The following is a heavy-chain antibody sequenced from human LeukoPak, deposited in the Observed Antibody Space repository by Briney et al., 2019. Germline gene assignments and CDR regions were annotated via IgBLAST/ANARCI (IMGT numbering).Heavy chain of an antibody. D-gene: IGHD3-10*01. J-gene: IGHJ4*02. V-gene: IGHV1-69*05. CDR2: IIPIFGTA. CDR3: ARGSPPRGAHALGDFDY. CDR1: GGTFSSYA. Sequence: SVKVSCKASGGTFSSYAISWLRQAPGPGLEWMGRIIPIFGTANYAQKFQGRVTITTDESTSTAYMELSSLRSDDTAVYYCARGSPPRGAHALGDFDYWGQGTLVTVSS.